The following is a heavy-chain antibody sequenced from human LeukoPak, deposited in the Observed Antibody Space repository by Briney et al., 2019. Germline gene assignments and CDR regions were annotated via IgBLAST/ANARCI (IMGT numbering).Heavy chain of an antibody. D-gene: IGHD2-2*03. CDR1: GYSFTSYW. Sequence: GESLKISCKGSGYSFTSYWIGWVRQMPGKGLEWMGIIYPGDSDTRYSSSFQGQVTISADKSISTAYLQWSSLKASDTAMYYCAIGYCSSTSCYYAFDIWGQGTMVTVSS. V-gene: IGHV5-51*01. J-gene: IGHJ3*02. CDR2: IYPGDSDT. CDR3: AIGYCSSTSCYYAFDI.